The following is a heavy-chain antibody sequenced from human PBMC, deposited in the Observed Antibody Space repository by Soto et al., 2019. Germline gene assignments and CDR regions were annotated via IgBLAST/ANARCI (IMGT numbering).Heavy chain of an antibody. D-gene: IGHD2-15*01. V-gene: IGHV3-30*18. J-gene: IGHJ4*02. CDR2: ISHDGTNK. Sequence: SLRLSCAASGFSFNYFGMHWVRQAPGRGLEWVTRISHDGTNKYYADSVKGRFTVSRDNSKNTLYLQMNTLRAEDTALYYCAKDDLGYCNGGACSHIDSCGQRTQVTVSS. CDR1: GFSFNYFG. CDR3: AKDDLGYCNGGACSHIDS.